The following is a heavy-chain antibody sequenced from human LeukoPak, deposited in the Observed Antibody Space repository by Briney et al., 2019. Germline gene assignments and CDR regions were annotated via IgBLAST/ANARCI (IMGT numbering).Heavy chain of an antibody. CDR1: GFALSSHW. Sequence: GGSLRLSCAASGFALSSHWMTWVRQVPGRGPEWVANVNRDGSEAYYLDSVRGRFTISKDNAKNSLYLQMNSLRAEDTALYHCARNNGMDVWGQGTTVIVSS. J-gene: IGHJ6*02. CDR3: ARNNGMDV. V-gene: IGHV3-7*03. CDR2: VNRDGSEA.